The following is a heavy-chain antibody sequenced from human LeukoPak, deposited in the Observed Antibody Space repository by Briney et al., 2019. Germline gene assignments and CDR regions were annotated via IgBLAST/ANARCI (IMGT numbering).Heavy chain of an antibody. Sequence: PSATLSLTCDASGWIFSGYYWSWIRQPPGKGLEWIGEINPSGSTNYNPSIKSRVTISVDTSKNQFSLKLISVTAADTSVYYCARVLGSSGYYYCFDHWGQGTLVTVSS. V-gene: IGHV4-34*01. J-gene: IGHJ5*02. D-gene: IGHD3-22*01. CDR2: INPSGST. CDR3: ARVLGSSGYYYCFDH. CDR1: GWIFSGYY.